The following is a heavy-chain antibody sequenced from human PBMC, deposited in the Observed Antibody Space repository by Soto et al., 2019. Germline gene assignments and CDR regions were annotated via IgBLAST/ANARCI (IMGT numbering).Heavy chain of an antibody. J-gene: IGHJ4*01. CDR2: IYHGGTT. CDR3: ARVHVMVVAGSTFDY. D-gene: IGHD6-19*01. V-gene: IGHV4-38-2*02. CDR1: GYSISSGSY. Sequence: SDTLSLTCTVSGYSISSGSYLAGIRQPPWKGPEWIASIYHGGTTFYNPSLKSRITISVDTSNNQFSLKLTSVTAADTAVYYCARVHVMVVAGSTFDYWGHGTLVTVSS.